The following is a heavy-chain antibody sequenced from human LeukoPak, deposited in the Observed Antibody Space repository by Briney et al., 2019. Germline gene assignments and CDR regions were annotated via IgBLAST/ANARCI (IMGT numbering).Heavy chain of an antibody. D-gene: IGHD3-3*01. CDR2: LNPNSGNT. J-gene: IGHJ4*02. V-gene: IGHV1-8*01. CDR1: GYTFTSYD. Sequence: GASVKVSCKASGYTFTSYDINWVRQATGQGLEWMGWLNPNSGNTGYAQKFQGRVTMTRNTSISTAYMELSSLRSEDTAMYYCARWSGYYSRFDHWGQGTLVTVSS. CDR3: ARWSGYYSRFDH.